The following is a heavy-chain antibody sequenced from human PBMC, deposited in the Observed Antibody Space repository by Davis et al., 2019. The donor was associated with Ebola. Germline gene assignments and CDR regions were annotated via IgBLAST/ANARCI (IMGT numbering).Heavy chain of an antibody. Sequence: SETLSLTCSVSGGSLGGNYCCWIRQSPGKGLEWIGEINHSGSTNYNPSLKSRVTISVDTSKNQFSLKLSSVTAADTAVYYCARGREILWFGEAHTGFDYWGQGTLVTVSS. J-gene: IGHJ4*02. D-gene: IGHD3-10*01. CDR3: ARGREILWFGEAHTGFDY. CDR2: INHSGST. V-gene: IGHV4-34*01. CDR1: GGSLGGNY.